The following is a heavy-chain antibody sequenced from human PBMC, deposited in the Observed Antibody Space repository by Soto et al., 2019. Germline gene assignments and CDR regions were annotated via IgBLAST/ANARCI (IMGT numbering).Heavy chain of an antibody. V-gene: IGHV4-31*03. Sequence: KTXETLWLTCTVSGGPISSGGYYWSWIRQHPGKGLEWIGYIYYSGSTYYNPSLKSRVTISVDTSKNQFSLKLSSVTAADTAVYYCARDGDSSGYLNWFDPWGQGTLVTVSS. CDR3: ARDGDSSGYLNWFDP. CDR2: IYYSGST. J-gene: IGHJ5*02. D-gene: IGHD3-22*01. CDR1: GGPISSGGYY.